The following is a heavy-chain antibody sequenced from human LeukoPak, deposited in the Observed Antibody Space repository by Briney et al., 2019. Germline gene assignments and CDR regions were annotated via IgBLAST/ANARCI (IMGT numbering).Heavy chain of an antibody. CDR2: IYYNGST. D-gene: IGHD3-16*01. CDR1: GVSISSGGYY. J-gene: IGHJ3*02. CDR3: ARANLDGGDAFDI. Sequence: SETLSLTCTVSGVSISSGGYYWSWIRQHPGKGLEWIGYIYYNGSTYYNPSLKSRVTISVDTSKNQFSLKLSSVTAADTAVYYCARANLDGGDAFDIWGQGTMVTVSS. V-gene: IGHV4-31*03.